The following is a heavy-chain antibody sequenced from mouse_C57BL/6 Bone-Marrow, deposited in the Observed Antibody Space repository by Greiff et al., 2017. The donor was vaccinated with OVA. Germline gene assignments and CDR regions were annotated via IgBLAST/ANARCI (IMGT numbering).Heavy chain of an antibody. CDR1: GYTFTSYW. V-gene: IGHV1-61*01. D-gene: IGHD1-1*01. Sequence: QVQLQQSGAELVRPGSSVKLSCKASGYTFTSYWMDWVKQRPGQGLEWIGNIYPSDSETHYNQKFKDKATLTVDKSSSTAYMQLSSLTSEDSAVYYCARSDYYGKNFRDYWGQGTTLTVSS. CDR3: ARSDYYGKNFRDY. CDR2: IYPSDSET. J-gene: IGHJ2*01.